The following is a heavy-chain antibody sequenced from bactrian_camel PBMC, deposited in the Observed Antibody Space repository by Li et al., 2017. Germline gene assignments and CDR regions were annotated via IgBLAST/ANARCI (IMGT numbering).Heavy chain of an antibody. Sequence: HVQLVESGGGSVQVGGSLRLSCAAPGFTPSRTRCVAWFRQAPGNEREGVAAIMILGATTYYADSVKGRFTISQDNAKNMVYLQVNSLKAEDTAMYYCAAGWSFGVGTLLRRHYNYWGQGTQVTVS. V-gene: IGHV3S1*01. CDR2: IMILGATT. CDR3: AAGWSFGVGTLLRRHYNY. D-gene: IGHD3*01. CDR1: GFTPSRTRC. J-gene: IGHJ4*01.